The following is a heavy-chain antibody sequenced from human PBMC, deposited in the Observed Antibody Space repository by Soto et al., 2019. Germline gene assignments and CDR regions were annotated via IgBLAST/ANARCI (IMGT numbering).Heavy chain of an antibody. V-gene: IGHV3-9*01. CDR3: ERSRSGSYYIPLGY. D-gene: IGHD3-10*01. CDR1: GFSFGEYA. J-gene: IGHJ4*02. CDR2: ISWNSDTR. Sequence: EVQLVESGGGLVPPGRSLRLSCVASGFSFGEYAMHWVRQAPGKGLEWVSGISWNSDTRGYADSAKGRFTISRDSAKNSVYLQMNSLRGEDTALYYCERSRSGSYYIPLGYWGQGTLVTVSS.